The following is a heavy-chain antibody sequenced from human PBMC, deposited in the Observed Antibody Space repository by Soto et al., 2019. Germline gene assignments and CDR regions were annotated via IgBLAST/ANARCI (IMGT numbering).Heavy chain of an antibody. Sequence: SETLSLTCTVSGGSISSYYWSWIRQPPGKGLEWIGYIYYSGSTNYNPSLKSRVTISVDTSKNQFSLKLSSVTAADTAVYYCAREMATTPLPLNAFDIWGQGTMVTVS. CDR3: AREMATTPLPLNAFDI. CDR2: IYYSGST. D-gene: IGHD5-12*01. J-gene: IGHJ3*02. CDR1: GGSISSYY. V-gene: IGHV4-59*01.